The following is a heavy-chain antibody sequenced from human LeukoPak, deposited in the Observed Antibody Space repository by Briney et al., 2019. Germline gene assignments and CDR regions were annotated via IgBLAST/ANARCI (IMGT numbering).Heavy chain of an antibody. V-gene: IGHV4-59*01. CDR3: ARSSRGTSDYYGMDV. J-gene: IGHJ6*02. CDR1: GGSINSYY. Sequence: SQTLSLTCTVSGGSINSYYWSWIRQPPGKGLEWIGYIYHSGSTDYNPSLKSRVTISVDTSQNHFSLKLSSVTAADTAVYYCARSSRGTSDYYGMDVWGQGTTVTVSS. CDR2: IYHSGST. D-gene: IGHD1-1*01.